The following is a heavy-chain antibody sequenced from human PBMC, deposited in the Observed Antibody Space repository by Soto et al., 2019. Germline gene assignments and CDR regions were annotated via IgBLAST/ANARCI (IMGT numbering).Heavy chain of an antibody. J-gene: IGHJ4*02. Sequence: EVQLLESGGGLVQPGGSLRLSCAASEFTFSSYAMSWVRQAPGKGLEWVSTISDGGGNKYYADSVKGRFTISRGNSKNTLYLQMNSLRAEDTAVYYCAQALNWNFGLYSFDYWGQGTLFTVSS. V-gene: IGHV3-23*01. D-gene: IGHD1-7*01. CDR3: AQALNWNFGLYSFDY. CDR1: EFTFSSYA. CDR2: ISDGGGNK.